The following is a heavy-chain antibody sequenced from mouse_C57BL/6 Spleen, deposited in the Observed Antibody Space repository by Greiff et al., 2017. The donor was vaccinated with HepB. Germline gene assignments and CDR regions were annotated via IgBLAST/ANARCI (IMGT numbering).Heavy chain of an antibody. D-gene: IGHD1-1*01. J-gene: IGHJ2*01. V-gene: IGHV1-26*01. Sequence: EVQLQQSGPELVKPGASVKISCKASGYTFTDYYMNWVKQSHGKSLEWIGDINPNNGGTSYNQKFKGKATLTVDKSSSTAYMELRSLTSEDSAVYYCARGGFINTVVCDYWGKGTTLTVSS. CDR2: INPNNGGT. CDR3: ARGGFINTVVCDY. CDR1: GYTFTDYY.